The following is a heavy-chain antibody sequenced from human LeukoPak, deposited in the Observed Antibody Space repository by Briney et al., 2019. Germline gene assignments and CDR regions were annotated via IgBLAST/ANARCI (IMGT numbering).Heavy chain of an antibody. CDR2: ITFENGRR. CDR3: ARDDHYYDSSGSYYYMGV. Sequence: GGSLRLSCAASGFTFDDYDMHWVRQAPGKGLEWVSSITFENGRRDYADSVKGRFTISRDNAKNSLYLQMNSLRAEDTAVYYCARDDHYYDSSGSYYYMGVWGKGTTVTVSS. J-gene: IGHJ6*03. V-gene: IGHV3-9*01. CDR1: GFTFDDYD. D-gene: IGHD3-22*01.